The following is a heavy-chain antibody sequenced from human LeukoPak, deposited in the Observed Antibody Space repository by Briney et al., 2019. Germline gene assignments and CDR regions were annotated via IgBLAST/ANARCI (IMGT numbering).Heavy chain of an antibody. CDR3: AKDANYLRSGSFFIPFDY. CDR2: ICGSGAGT. CDR1: GFTFSRTA. Sequence: GGSLRLSCAASGFTFSRTAMSWVRQAPGKGLQWVATICGSGAGTYYAASVKGCFNISRDNSKNTLYLQLNSLRTEDTAIYYCAKDANYLRSGSFFIPFDYWGQGTLVTVHS. J-gene: IGHJ4*02. D-gene: IGHD4/OR15-4a*01. V-gene: IGHV3-23*01.